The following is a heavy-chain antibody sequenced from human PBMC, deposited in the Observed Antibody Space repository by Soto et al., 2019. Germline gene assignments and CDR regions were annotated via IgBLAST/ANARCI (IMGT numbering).Heavy chain of an antibody. CDR3: AKDRISGWYRPDAFDY. D-gene: IGHD6-19*01. J-gene: IGHJ4*02. CDR1: GFTFGSHA. V-gene: IGHV3-23*01. Sequence: EVQLLESGGGFVQFGGSLRLSCAASGFTFGSHAMSWVRQAPGKGLEWVSAISGSGGSTNYADSVKGRFTIYRDNSKNTVYLQMSSLRVDDTAVYYCAKDRISGWYRPDAFDYWGQGILVTVSS. CDR2: ISGSGGST.